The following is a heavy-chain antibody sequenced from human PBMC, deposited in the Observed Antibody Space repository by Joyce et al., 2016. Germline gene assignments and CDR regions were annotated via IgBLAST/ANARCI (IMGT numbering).Heavy chain of an antibody. Sequence: EVQLLESGGGLVQPGGSLRLSCAASGFTFRNYAMSWVRQAPGKGRDLVAGISGSGASTYYADSVKGRFTISRDKSKNTLYLQMNSLRVEDTAVYYCAKDFGTVAENWFDPWGQGTLVTVSS. CDR1: GFTFRNYA. CDR3: AKDFGTVAENWFDP. V-gene: IGHV3-23*01. J-gene: IGHJ5*02. D-gene: IGHD6-19*01. CDR2: ISGSGAST.